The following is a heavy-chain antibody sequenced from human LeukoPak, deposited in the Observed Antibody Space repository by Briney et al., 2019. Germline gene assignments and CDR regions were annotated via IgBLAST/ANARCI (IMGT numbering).Heavy chain of an antibody. Sequence: KPSETLSLTCAVSGGSISSDGYSWSWIRQPPGKGLEWIGYIYHSGSTYYNPSLKSRVTISVDRSKNQFSLRLSSVTAADTAVYYCATQRLGATMFDYWGQGTLVTVSS. CDR3: ATQRLGATMFDY. J-gene: IGHJ4*02. V-gene: IGHV4-30-2*01. D-gene: IGHD1-26*01. CDR2: IYHSGST. CDR1: GGSISSDGYS.